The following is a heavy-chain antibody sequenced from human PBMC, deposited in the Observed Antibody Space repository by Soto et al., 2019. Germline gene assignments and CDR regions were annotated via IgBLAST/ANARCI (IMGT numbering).Heavy chain of an antibody. J-gene: IGHJ4*02. CDR3: AKGISTPLYYFDC. CDR1: GFTFSSYA. CDR2: ISGSGADT. Sequence: GGSLRLSCAASGFTFSSYAMRWVRQAPGKGLECISAISGSGADTHYADSVKGRFSISRDNSKNTLYLQMNSLRAEDTAVYYCAKGISTPLYYFDCRGQGTLVTVSS. D-gene: IGHD3-9*01. V-gene: IGHV3-23*01.